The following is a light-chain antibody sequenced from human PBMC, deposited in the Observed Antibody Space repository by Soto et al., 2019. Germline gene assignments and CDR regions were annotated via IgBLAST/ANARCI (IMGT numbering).Light chain of an antibody. CDR1: SSNIGSNT. CDR2: NNN. CDR3: AAWDDSLNGLV. J-gene: IGLJ1*01. V-gene: IGLV1-44*01. Sequence: QSVLTQPPSASGTPGQRITISCSGSSSNIGSNTVNWYQQLPGTAPKLLIYNNNQRPSGVPDRFSGSKSGTSASLAISGLQSEDEADYYCAAWDDSLNGLVFGNGTKLTVL.